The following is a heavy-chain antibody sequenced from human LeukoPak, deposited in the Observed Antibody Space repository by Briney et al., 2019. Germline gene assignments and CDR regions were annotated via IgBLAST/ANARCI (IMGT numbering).Heavy chain of an antibody. J-gene: IGHJ4*02. D-gene: IGHD2-2*01. CDR1: GGSISSSSYY. CDR2: IYYSGST. Sequence: SETLSLTCTVSGGSISSSSYYWGWIRQPPGKGLEWIGSIYYSGSTYYNPSLKSRVTTSVDTSKNQFSLKLSSVTAADTAVYYCASAPALEYYFDYWDQGTLVTVSS. V-gene: IGHV4-39*07. CDR3: ASAPALEYYFDY.